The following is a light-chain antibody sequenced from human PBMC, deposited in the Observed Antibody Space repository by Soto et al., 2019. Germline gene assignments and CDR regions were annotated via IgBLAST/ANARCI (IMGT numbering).Light chain of an antibody. CDR1: TSDIGGYNY. V-gene: IGLV2-14*03. Sequence: QSALNQPASGSGAPGQGITISCTDSTSDIGGYNYVSWYQQHPGKAPKLLIYDVSYRPSGISDRFSGAKSGNTASLTISGLHPEDEAYYYCSSYGASSTLFGGGTKVTVL. CDR2: DVS. CDR3: SSYGASSTL. J-gene: IGLJ2*01.